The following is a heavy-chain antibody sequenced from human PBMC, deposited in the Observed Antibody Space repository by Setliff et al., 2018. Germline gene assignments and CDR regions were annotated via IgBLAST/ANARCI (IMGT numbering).Heavy chain of an antibody. J-gene: IGHJ5*02. Sequence: ASVKVSCKASGYTFNSHGINWLRQAPGQGLEWLGWISPYSGNTKYAQTVQDRIRMTTDTSTRTSYMELRGLRSDDTAVYYCMRLVRFCSRTVCQRTSGDEAWGQGTLVTVSS. D-gene: IGHD3-3*01. CDR3: MRLVRFCSRTVCQRTSGDEA. CDR2: ISPYSGNT. V-gene: IGHV1-18*04. CDR1: GYTFNSHG.